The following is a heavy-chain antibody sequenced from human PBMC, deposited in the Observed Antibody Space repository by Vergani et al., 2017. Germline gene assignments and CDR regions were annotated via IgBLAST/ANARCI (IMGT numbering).Heavy chain of an antibody. CDR3: ARVGSPIAAAGIPPYYYYYGMDV. CDR2: IYYSGST. D-gene: IGHD6-13*01. V-gene: IGHV4-39*07. J-gene: IGHJ6*02. Sequence: QLQLQESGPGLVKPSETLSLTCTVSGGSISSSSYYWGWIRQPPGKGLEWIGSIYYSGSTYYNPSLKSRVTISVDTSKNQFSLKLSSVTAADTAVYYCARVGSPIAAAGIPPYYYYYGMDVWGQGTTVTVSS. CDR1: GGSISSSSYY.